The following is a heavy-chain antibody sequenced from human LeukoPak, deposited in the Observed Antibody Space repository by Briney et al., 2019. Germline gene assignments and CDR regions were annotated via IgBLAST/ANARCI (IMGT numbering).Heavy chain of an antibody. CDR1: GDSISSGDYS. CDR2: IFHSGNS. Sequence: SETLSLTCAVSGDSISSGDYSWSWLRQPSGKGLEWIGYIFHSGNSYYNPSLKSRVTISVDKSKNQFSLRLTSVTAADTAVYYCARELWFVNAPGSWFDPWGQGTLVTVSS. CDR3: ARELWFVNAPGSWFDP. V-gene: IGHV4-30-2*01. J-gene: IGHJ5*02. D-gene: IGHD3-10*01.